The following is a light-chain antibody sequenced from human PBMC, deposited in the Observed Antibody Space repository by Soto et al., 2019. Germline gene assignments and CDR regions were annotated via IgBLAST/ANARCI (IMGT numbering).Light chain of an antibody. CDR3: QQYCSYPLT. J-gene: IGKJ4*01. V-gene: IGKV1-8*01. Sequence: AIRMTQSPSSFSASPGDRVTITCRASQGISSHLAWYHVKPGKAPRLLIYTASYLESGVPSRFSGSGSGTDFTLTVSSLQSEDFGVYYCQQYCSYPLTFGGGTKVEIK. CDR1: QGISSH. CDR2: TAS.